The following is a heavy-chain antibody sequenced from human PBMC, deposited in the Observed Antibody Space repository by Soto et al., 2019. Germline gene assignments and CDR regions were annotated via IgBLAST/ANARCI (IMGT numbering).Heavy chain of an antibody. CDR3: ARTRIAVRQDFTGDLLSYYYWGMDV. CDR2: IIPIFDTA. D-gene: IGHD6-6*01. Sequence: QVQLVQSGAEVKKPGSSVKVSCEASGGTFSNYPISWVRHAPGQGLEWMGGIIPIFDTANYAQSFQGRVTMTAEESASTAYMELSSLRSEDTAVYYCARTRIAVRQDFTGDLLSYYYWGMDVWGQGTTVTVSS. J-gene: IGHJ6*02. CDR1: GGTFSNYP. V-gene: IGHV1-69*01.